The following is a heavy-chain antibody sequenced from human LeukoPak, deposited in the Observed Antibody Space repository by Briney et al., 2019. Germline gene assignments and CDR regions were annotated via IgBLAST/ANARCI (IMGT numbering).Heavy chain of an antibody. J-gene: IGHJ3*01. Sequence: SETLSLTCTVSGGPITSYHWGCIRQPPGKGLELMGCIHYSGGTNYNPSLRSRLTISIDSSKNQFSLTLNSATAADTAVYYCARLGTTFDAFDLWGQGTMITVSS. CDR1: GGPITSYH. CDR3: ARLGTTFDAFDL. V-gene: IGHV4-59*13. D-gene: IGHD1-7*01. CDR2: IHYSGGT.